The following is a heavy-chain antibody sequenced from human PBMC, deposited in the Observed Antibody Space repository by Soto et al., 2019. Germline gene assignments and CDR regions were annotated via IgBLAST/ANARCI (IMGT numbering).Heavy chain of an antibody. D-gene: IGHD4-4*01. Sequence: DVQLLESGGGLVQPGGSLRRSCAASGFRFSTYDMSWVRQAPGKWLEWVSVMSGSGSGTYYADSVKGRFTISRDNSKNTLDLQMTSLRAEDTAVYYCVRQAKVTTVTANVGYYYGLDGWGQGTTVTVSS. CDR2: MSGSGSGT. J-gene: IGHJ6*02. V-gene: IGHV3-23*01. CDR1: GFRFSTYD. CDR3: VRQAKVTTVTANVGYYYGLDG.